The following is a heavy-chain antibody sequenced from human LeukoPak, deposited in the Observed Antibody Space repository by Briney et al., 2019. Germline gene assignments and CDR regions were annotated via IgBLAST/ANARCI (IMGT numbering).Heavy chain of an antibody. J-gene: IGHJ6*03. CDR2: IYHSGST. CDR3: ARVYYYYYYMDV. V-gene: IGHV4-38-2*02. Sequence: SETLSLTCTVSGYSISSGYYWGWIRQPPGKGLEWIGSIYHSGSTYYNPSLKSRVTISVDTSKNQFSLKLSSVTAADTAVYYCARVYYYYYYMDVWGKGTTVTISS. CDR1: GYSISSGYY.